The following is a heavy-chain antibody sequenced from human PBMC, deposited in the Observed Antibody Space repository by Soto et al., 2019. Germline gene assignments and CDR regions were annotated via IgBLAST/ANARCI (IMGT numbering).Heavy chain of an antibody. J-gene: IGHJ3*01. V-gene: IGHV3-15*07. D-gene: IGHD3-16*01. CDR1: GLTFSISW. CDR3: ARRNYGSLAFDV. Sequence: GGSLRLSCAASGLTFSISWMNWVRQAPGKGLEWVGRIKSNSDGATTDYAAPVKGRFTISRDNSKNTLYLQMNCLRAEETAMYYCARRNYGSLAFDVWGQGTMVTVSS. CDR2: IKSNSDGATT.